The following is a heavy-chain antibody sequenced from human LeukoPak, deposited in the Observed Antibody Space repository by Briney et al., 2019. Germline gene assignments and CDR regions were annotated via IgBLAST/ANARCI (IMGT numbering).Heavy chain of an antibody. CDR3: AKDFSVSHYDSRVLDY. V-gene: IGHV3-30*02. CDR1: GFSFRTFG. Sequence: GGSLRLSCAASGFSFRTFGMYWVRQAPGKGLDWVAFIRFDGSAKFYGDSVKGRFTISRDNSKNTLYLQMNSLRAEDTAVYYCAKDFSVSHYDSRVLDYWGQGTLVTVSS. CDR2: IRFDGSAK. J-gene: IGHJ4*02. D-gene: IGHD3-22*01.